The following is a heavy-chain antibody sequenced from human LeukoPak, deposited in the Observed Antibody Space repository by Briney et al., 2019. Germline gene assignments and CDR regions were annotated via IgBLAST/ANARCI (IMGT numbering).Heavy chain of an antibody. V-gene: IGHV3-48*03. CDR3: ARVFSYYYDSSDPSMV. CDR2: ISSSGSTI. J-gene: IGHJ3*01. Sequence: GGSLRLSCAASGFTFSSYEMNWVRQAPGKGLEWVSYISSSGSTIYYADSVKGRFTISRDNAKNSLYLQMNSLRAEDTAVCYCARVFSYYYDSSDPSMVWGQGTMVTVSS. D-gene: IGHD3-22*01. CDR1: GFTFSSYE.